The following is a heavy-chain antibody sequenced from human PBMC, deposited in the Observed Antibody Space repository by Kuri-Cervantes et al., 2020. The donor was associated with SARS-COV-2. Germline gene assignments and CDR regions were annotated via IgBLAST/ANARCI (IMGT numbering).Heavy chain of an antibody. CDR3: AKTLSTVRYYWYGMDV. D-gene: IGHD4-11*01. CDR1: GFTVSSNY. J-gene: IGHJ6*02. Sequence: GESLKISCAASGFTVSSNYMSWVRQAPGKGLDWVSGIYGSDTYYADSVKGRFTVSRDISKNTLYLQMNGLRAEDTAVYYCAKTLSTVRYYWYGMDVWGQGTPVTVSS. CDR2: IYGSDT. V-gene: IGHV3-53*01.